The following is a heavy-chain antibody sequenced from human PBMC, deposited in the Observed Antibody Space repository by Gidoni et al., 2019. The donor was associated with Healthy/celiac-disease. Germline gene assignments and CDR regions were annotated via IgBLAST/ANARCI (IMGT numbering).Heavy chain of an antibody. J-gene: IGHJ4*02. CDR3: ARERSGSYADY. Sequence: QVQLQESGPGLVKPSETLSLTCTVSGGSISSYYWSWIRQPPGKGLEWIGYIFYSGSTSYNASLKSRVTISVDTSKNQFSLKLSSVTAADTAVYYCARERSGSYADYWGQGTLVTVSS. D-gene: IGHD1-26*01. CDR1: GGSISSYY. V-gene: IGHV4-59*01. CDR2: IFYSGST.